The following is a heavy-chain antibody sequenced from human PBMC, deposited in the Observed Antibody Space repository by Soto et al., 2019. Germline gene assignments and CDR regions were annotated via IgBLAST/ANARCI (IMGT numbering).Heavy chain of an antibody. D-gene: IGHD2-15*01. J-gene: IGHJ5*02. Sequence: SETQSLTCTVSGGSISSYYWSWIRQPPGKGLEWIGYIYYSGSTNYNPSLKSRVTISVDTSKNQFSLKLSSVSAADTAVYYCARGGGYCSGGSCYGWFDPWGQGTLVTVSS. CDR3: ARGGGYCSGGSCYGWFDP. V-gene: IGHV4-59*01. CDR2: IYYSGST. CDR1: GGSISSYY.